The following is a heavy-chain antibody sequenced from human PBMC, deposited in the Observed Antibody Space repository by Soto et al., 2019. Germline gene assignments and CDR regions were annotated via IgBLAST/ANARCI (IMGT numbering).Heavy chain of an antibody. D-gene: IGHD2-8*01. Sequence: SETLSLTCTVSGGSISSSSYYWGWIRQPPGKGLEWIGSIYYSGSTYYNPSLKSRVTISVDTSKNQFSLKLSSVTAADTAVYYCASQQYWTLDYWGQGTLVTVSS. J-gene: IGHJ4*02. CDR3: ASQQYWTLDY. V-gene: IGHV4-39*01. CDR2: IYYSGST. CDR1: GGSISSSSYY.